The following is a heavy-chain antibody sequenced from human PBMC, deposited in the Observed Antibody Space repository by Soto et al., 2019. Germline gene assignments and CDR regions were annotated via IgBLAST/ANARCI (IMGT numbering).Heavy chain of an antibody. CDR1: GYFFSSKW. CDR3: ASPGQNRDQPLAF. Sequence: GGSLKISCKGSGYFFSSKWIAWVRLMPGKGLEWMVIIHPGDSDTRYSPSFQGQFTISVDGSINTAYLQSSSLEASDTAVYYCASPGQNRDQPLAFWGQGTPVTVSS. V-gene: IGHV5-51*01. CDR2: IHPGDSDT. J-gene: IGHJ4*02. D-gene: IGHD2-2*01.